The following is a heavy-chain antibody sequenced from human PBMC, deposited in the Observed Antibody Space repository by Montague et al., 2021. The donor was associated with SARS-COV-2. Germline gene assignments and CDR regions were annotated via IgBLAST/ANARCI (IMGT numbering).Heavy chain of an antibody. Sequence: SETLSLTCAVSGGSISSSNWWSWVRQPPGKGLEWIGEIYHSGSTNYNPSLKSRVTISVDKSKNQFSLKLSSVTAADTAVYYCARQENSSGWFKPDAFDIWGQGTMVTVSS. J-gene: IGHJ3*02. CDR2: IYHSGST. V-gene: IGHV4-4*02. CDR3: ARQENSSGWFKPDAFDI. D-gene: IGHD6-19*01. CDR1: GGSISSSNW.